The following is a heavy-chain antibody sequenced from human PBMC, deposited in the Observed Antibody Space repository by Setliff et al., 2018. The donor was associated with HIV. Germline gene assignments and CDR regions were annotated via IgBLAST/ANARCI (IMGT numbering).Heavy chain of an antibody. CDR3: ARGHSSSTNWFFDL. V-gene: IGHV1-69*13. J-gene: IGHJ2*01. Sequence: SVKVSCKASGDIFSRYGISWVRQAPGQGLEWMGGIIPIYGTANSAQKFQGRVTITADESTSTAYMELSTLRSEDTAVYFCARGHSSSTNWFFDLWGRGTLVTVLL. CDR2: IIPIYGTA. D-gene: IGHD6-6*01. CDR1: GDIFSRYG.